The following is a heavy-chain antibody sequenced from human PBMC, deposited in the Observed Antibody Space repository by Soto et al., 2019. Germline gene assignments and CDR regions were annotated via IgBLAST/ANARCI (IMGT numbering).Heavy chain of an antibody. V-gene: IGHV4-59*01. CDR2: MYYNGGTT. J-gene: IGHJ6*02. Sequence: QVQLQESGPGLVKPSETLSLTCTVSGGSLNSYYWSWVRQPPGKGLEWIGYMYYNGGTTKYNPSLKSRVHISIDTSKHQFSLKLSSVTAADTAVYHCARIWNDGLGDVWGQGTTVIVSS. D-gene: IGHD1-1*01. CDR3: ARIWNDGLGDV. CDR1: GGSLNSYY.